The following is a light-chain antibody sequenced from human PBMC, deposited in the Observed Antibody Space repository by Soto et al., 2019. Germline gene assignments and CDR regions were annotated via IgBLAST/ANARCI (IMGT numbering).Light chain of an antibody. CDR1: QSVSSY. J-gene: IGKJ4*01. CDR3: QQRSNWPLA. CDR2: DAS. V-gene: IGKV3-11*01. Sequence: ESVLTQSPATLSLSPGERATLSCRASQSVSSYLAWYQQKPGQAPRLLIYDASNRATGVPARFSGSGSGTEFTLTISSLEHEDFAVYYCQQRSNWPLAFVGGTRVEIK.